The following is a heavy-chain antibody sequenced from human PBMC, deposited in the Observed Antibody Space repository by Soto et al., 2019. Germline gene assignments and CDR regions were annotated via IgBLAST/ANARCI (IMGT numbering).Heavy chain of an antibody. D-gene: IGHD6-13*01. CDR2: INPSGGST. J-gene: IGHJ3*02. V-gene: IGHV1-46*03. CDR1: GYTFTSYY. Sequence: GASVKVSCKASGYTFTSYYMHWVRQAPGQGLEWMGIINPSGGSTSYAQKFQGRVTMTRDTSTSTVYMELSSLRSEDTAVYYCARGGSYRSPLGRAAFDIWGQGTMVTVSS. CDR3: ARGGSYRSPLGRAAFDI.